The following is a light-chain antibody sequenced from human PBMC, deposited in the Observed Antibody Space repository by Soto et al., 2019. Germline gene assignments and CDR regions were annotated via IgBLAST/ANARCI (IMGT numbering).Light chain of an antibody. Sequence: IQMTQAPSTLSASVGDRVALTCRASQTIINWLALYQQKPGKAPKLLIYKASTLEGEVPSRFSGSGSETEFTLTINSLQPDDSATYYCQQYHTYWWTFGQGTKVE. CDR3: QQYHTYWWT. J-gene: IGKJ1*01. V-gene: IGKV1-5*03. CDR2: KAS. CDR1: QTIINW.